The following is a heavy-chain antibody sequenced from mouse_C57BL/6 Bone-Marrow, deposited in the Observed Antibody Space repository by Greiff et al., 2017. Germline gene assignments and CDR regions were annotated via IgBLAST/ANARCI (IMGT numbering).Heavy chain of an antibody. V-gene: IGHV1-52*01. CDR2: IDPSDSET. CDR3: AAAYYYGSNLFAY. D-gene: IGHD1-1*01. Sequence: QVQLQQPGAELVRPGSSVKLSCKASGYTFTSYWMHWVKQRPIQGLEWIGNIDPSDSETHYNQKFKDKATLTVDKSSSTAYMQLSSLTSEDSAVYYCAAAYYYGSNLFAYWGQGTLVTVSA. CDR1: GYTFTSYW. J-gene: IGHJ3*01.